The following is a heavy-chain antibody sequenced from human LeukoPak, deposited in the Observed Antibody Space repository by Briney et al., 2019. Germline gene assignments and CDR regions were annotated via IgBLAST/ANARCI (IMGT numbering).Heavy chain of an antibody. Sequence: GGSLRLSCAASGLTFSSYGMHWVRQAPGKGLEWVAFIRYDGRNKYYADSVKGRFTISRDNAKNSLYLQMNSLRAEDTAVYYCARAATTIFGVVTQIDYWGQGTLVTVSS. J-gene: IGHJ4*02. D-gene: IGHD3-3*01. V-gene: IGHV3-30*02. CDR2: IRYDGRNK. CDR3: ARAATTIFGVVTQIDY. CDR1: GLTFSSYG.